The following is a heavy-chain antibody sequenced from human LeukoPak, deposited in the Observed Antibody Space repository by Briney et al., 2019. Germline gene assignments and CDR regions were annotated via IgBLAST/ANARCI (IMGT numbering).Heavy chain of an antibody. CDR1: GGSISSSSYY. Sequence: PSQTLSLTCTVSGGSISSSSYYWGWIRQPPGKGLEWIGSIYYSGSTYYNPSLKSRVTISVDTSKNQFSLKLSSVTAADTAVYYCARPYCSSTSCRGAYMDVWGKGTTVTVSS. D-gene: IGHD2-2*01. V-gene: IGHV4-39*01. CDR3: ARPYCSSTSCRGAYMDV. J-gene: IGHJ6*03. CDR2: IYYSGST.